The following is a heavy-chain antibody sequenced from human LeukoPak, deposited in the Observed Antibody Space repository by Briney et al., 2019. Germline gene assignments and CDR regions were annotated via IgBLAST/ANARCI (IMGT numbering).Heavy chain of an antibody. Sequence: AASVKVSCKASGGTFSSYAISWVRQAPGQGLEWMGRIIPILGIANYAQKFQGRVTITADKSTSTAYMELSSLRSEDTAVYYCVRGDPGEWAPAAQLDYWGQGTLVTVSS. V-gene: IGHV1-69*04. CDR1: GGTFSSYA. CDR3: VRGDPGEWAPAAQLDY. CDR2: IIPILGIA. J-gene: IGHJ4*02. D-gene: IGHD2-2*01.